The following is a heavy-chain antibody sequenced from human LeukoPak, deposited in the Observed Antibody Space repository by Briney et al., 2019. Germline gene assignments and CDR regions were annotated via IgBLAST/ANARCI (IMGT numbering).Heavy chain of an antibody. J-gene: IGHJ4*02. CDR3: AREDSGYGLHLDY. V-gene: IGHV3-66*01. D-gene: IGHD5-12*01. CDR2: IYSGGNT. CDR1: GFAVIDNY. Sequence: GGSLRLSCAASGFAVIDNYMNWVRQAPGKGLEWVAVIYSGGNTYYADSVAGRFTIPRDTATNTVYLQMNSLRADDTAVYYCAREDSGYGLHLDYWGQGTLVTVSS.